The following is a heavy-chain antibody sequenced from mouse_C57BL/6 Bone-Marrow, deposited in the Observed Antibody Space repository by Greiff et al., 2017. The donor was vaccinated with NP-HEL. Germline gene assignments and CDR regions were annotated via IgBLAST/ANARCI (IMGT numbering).Heavy chain of an antibody. CDR1: GYTFTSYW. CDR2: IFPGSGST. J-gene: IGHJ2*01. Sequence: VQLQQSGPELVRPGASVKISCKASGYTFTSYWMQWVRQRPGQGLEWIGEIFPGSGSTYYNEKFKGKATLTVDTSSSTAYMQLSSLTSADSAVYFWAREELGGYFDYWGQGTTLTVSS. CDR3: AREELGGYFDY. V-gene: IGHV1-56*01. D-gene: IGHD1-1*02.